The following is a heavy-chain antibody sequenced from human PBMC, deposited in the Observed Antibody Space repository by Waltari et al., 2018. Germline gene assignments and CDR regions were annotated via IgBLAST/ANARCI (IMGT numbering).Heavy chain of an antibody. J-gene: IGHJ6*02. CDR2: INEDGSEK. CDR3: ARARGLDV. Sequence: EVQLVESGGGLVQPGGSLSLSCAACGLPISRKWMTWVRQAPGKGLEWVANINEDGSEKYYVDSVKGRFTISRDNAKKSLYLQMDTLRVEDTAVYYCARARGLDVWGQGTTVTVSS. V-gene: IGHV3-7*01. CDR1: GLPISRKW.